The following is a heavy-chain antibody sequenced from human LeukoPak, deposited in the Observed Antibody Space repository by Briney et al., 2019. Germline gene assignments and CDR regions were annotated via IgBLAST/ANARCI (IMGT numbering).Heavy chain of an antibody. V-gene: IGHV3-53*01. CDR1: GLTVSSSY. D-gene: IGHD3-22*01. CDR2: IYSGGST. J-gene: IGHJ4*02. Sequence: GGSLRLSCAASGLTVSSSYMSWVRQAPGKGLEWVSVIYSGGSTYYADSVKGRFTISRDNSKNTLYLQMNSLRAEDTAVYYCARADYYDSSGYYAPDYWGQGTLVTVSS. CDR3: ARADYYDSSGYYAPDY.